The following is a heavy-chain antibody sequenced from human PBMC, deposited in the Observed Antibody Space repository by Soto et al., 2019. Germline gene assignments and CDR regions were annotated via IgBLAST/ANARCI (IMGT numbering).Heavy chain of an antibody. J-gene: IGHJ5*02. CDR1: GFTFRSYD. CDR3: AKPRSSLEWPPFDP. D-gene: IGHD3-3*01. V-gene: IGHV3-30-3*02. Sequence: QVKLVESGGGVVQPGRSRRLSCVTSGFTFRSYDMHWVRQSPDKGLEWVAVIKSDGTTADYIESVKGRFFISRDNSKKTVYLQMNNLRPEDTGIYYCAKPRSSLEWPPFDPWGQGTLVTVSS. CDR2: IKSDGTTA.